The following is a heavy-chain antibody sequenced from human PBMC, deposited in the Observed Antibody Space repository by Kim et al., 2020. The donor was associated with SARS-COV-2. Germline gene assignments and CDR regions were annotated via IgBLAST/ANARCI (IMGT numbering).Heavy chain of an antibody. CDR2: GTT. J-gene: IGHJ4*02. Sequence: GTTDYAAPVKGRFTSSRDDSKTTLYLQMNSLKTEDTAVYYCTTDRPRGDYWGQGTLVTVSS. V-gene: IGHV3-15*01. CDR3: TTDRPRGDY. D-gene: IGHD3-10*01.